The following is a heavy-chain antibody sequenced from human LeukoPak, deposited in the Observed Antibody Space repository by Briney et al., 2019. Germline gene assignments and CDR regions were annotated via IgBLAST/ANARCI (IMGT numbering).Heavy chain of an antibody. Sequence: ASVKVSCKASGYTFTSYYMHWVRQAPGQGLEWMGIINPSGGSTSYAQKFQGRVTMTRDTSTSTVYMELSSLRSEDTAVYYCARDDPRYCSGGSCYSGGMDVWGQGATVTVSS. CDR2: INPSGGST. CDR3: ARDDPRYCSGGSCYSGGMDV. D-gene: IGHD2-15*01. J-gene: IGHJ6*02. V-gene: IGHV1-46*01. CDR1: GYTFTSYY.